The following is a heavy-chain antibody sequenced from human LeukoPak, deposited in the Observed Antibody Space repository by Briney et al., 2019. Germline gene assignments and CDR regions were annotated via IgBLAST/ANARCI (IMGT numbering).Heavy chain of an antibody. CDR3: AKDSGIAAAGYYFDY. V-gene: IGHV3-23*01. CDR2: VSVVGCST. Sequence: GGSLRLSCAASGFTFSSYAMSWVRQAPGKGLEWVSAVSVVGCSTLYADSVKGRFTIFRDNSKNTLYQQMNSLRAEDTAVYYCAKDSGIAAAGYYFDYWGQGTLVTVSS. D-gene: IGHD6-13*01. CDR1: GFTFSSYA. J-gene: IGHJ4*02.